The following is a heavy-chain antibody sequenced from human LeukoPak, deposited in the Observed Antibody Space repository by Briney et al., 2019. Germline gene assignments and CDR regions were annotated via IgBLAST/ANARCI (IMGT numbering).Heavy chain of an antibody. V-gene: IGHV1-2*02. J-gene: IGHJ4*02. Sequence: ASVKVSCKASGYTFTGYYMHWVRQAPGQGLEWMGWINPNSGGTNYAQKFQGRVTMTRDTSISTAYMELSRLRSDDTAVYYCARILAEVITGPFDYWGQGILVTVSS. D-gene: IGHD3-22*01. CDR3: ARILAEVITGPFDY. CDR2: INPNSGGT. CDR1: GYTFTGYY.